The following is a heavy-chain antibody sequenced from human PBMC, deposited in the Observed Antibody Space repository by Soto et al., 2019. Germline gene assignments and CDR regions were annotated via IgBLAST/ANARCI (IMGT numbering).Heavy chain of an antibody. D-gene: IGHD3-3*01. V-gene: IGHV3-48*02. CDR3: ATVTGPYDFWSGPFRGNFDY. CDR1: GFTFSSYS. CDR2: ISSSSSTI. J-gene: IGHJ4*02. Sequence: RLSCAASGFTFSSYSMNWVRQAPGKGLEWVSYISSSSSTIYYADSVKGRFTISRDNAKNSLYLQMNSLRDEDTAVYYCATVTGPYDFWSGPFRGNFDYWGQGTLVTVSS.